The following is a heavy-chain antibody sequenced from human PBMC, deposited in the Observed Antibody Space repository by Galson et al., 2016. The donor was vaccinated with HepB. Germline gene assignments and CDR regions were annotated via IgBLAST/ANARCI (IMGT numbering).Heavy chain of an antibody. J-gene: IGHJ5*02. V-gene: IGHV3-23*01. CDR2: IARPGGST. CDR1: GFTFTSYA. D-gene: IGHD3-10*01. Sequence: SLRLSCAASGFTFTSYAMSWVRQAPGKGLEWVSTIARPGGSTYYADSVKGRFTVTRDNSNNTLYLQMDSLRAEDSAVFYCVRLAGSGTYPNWFDPWGQGTPVSVSS. CDR3: VRLAGSGTYPNWFDP.